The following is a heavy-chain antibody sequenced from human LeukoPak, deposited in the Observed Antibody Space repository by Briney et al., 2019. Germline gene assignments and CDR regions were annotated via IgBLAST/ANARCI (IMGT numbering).Heavy chain of an antibody. CDR2: ISTGGSST. CDR3: AKGQSWLANDY. J-gene: IGHJ4*02. CDR1: GGSIRNSIYY. V-gene: IGHV3-23*01. Sequence: ETLSLTCTVSGGSIRNSIYYWGWVRQAPGKGLEWVSGISTGGSSTYFADSVKGRFTISRDNSKNTLYLQMNSLRAEDTAVYYCAKGQSWLANDYWGQGTLVTVSS. D-gene: IGHD6-19*01.